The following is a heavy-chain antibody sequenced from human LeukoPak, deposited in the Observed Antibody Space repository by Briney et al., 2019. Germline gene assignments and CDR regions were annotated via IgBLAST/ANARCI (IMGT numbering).Heavy chain of an antibody. D-gene: IGHD3-22*01. V-gene: IGHV4-34*01. CDR1: GGSFSGYY. CDR2: INHSGST. CDR3: ARRGYYDSNGQYFFDY. Sequence: SETLSLTCAVYGGSFSGYYWSWIRQPPGKGLEWIGEINHSGSTNYNPSLKSRVTISVDTSKNQFSLKLSSVTAADTAMYYCARRGYYDSNGQYFFDYWGQGTLVTVSS. J-gene: IGHJ4*02.